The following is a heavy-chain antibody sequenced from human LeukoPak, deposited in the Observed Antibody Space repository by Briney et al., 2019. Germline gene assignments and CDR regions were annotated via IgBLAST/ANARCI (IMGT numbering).Heavy chain of an antibody. CDR2: INHSGST. J-gene: IGHJ6*02. V-gene: IGHV4-34*01. CDR3: ARKKSYYYGMDV. CDR1: GGSFSGYY. Sequence: SETLSLTCAVYGGSFSGYYWSWIRQPPGKGQEWIGEINHSGSTNYNPSLKSRVTISVDTSKNQFSLKLSSVTAADTAVYYCARKKSYYYGMDVWGQGTTVTVSS.